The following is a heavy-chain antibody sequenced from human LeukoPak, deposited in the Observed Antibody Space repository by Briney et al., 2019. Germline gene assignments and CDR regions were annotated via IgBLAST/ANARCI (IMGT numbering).Heavy chain of an antibody. Sequence: ASVKVSCKASGYTFTGYYMHWVRQAPGQGLEWMGWISAYNGNTNYAQKLQGRVTMTTDTSTSTAYMELRSLRSDDTAVYYCARDRTMVVNLGLDYWGQGTLVTVSS. CDR1: GYTFTGYY. D-gene: IGHD4-23*01. CDR2: ISAYNGNT. CDR3: ARDRTMVVNLGLDY. V-gene: IGHV1-18*04. J-gene: IGHJ4*02.